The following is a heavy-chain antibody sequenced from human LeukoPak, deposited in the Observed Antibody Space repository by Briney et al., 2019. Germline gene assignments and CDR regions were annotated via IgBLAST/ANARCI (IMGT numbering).Heavy chain of an antibody. J-gene: IGHJ4*02. Sequence: GGSLRLSCAASGFTFSSYAMHWVRQAPGKGLEWVAVISYDGSNKYYADSVKGRFTISRDNSKNTLYLQMGSLRAEDMAVYYCARVAGGSYYYLDYWGQGTLVTVSS. CDR1: GFTFSSYA. V-gene: IGHV3-30*14. CDR3: ARVAGGSYYYLDY. D-gene: IGHD1-26*01. CDR2: ISYDGSNK.